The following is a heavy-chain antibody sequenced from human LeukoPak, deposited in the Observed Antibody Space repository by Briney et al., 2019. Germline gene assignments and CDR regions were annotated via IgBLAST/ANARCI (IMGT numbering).Heavy chain of an antibody. J-gene: IGHJ4*02. CDR3: AKDGCSSTRPTLECRYYFDY. V-gene: IGHV3-30*02. Sequence: GGSLRLSCAASGFTFSSYGMHWVRQAPGKGLEWGAFIRYDGSNKDYADSVKCRVTISRDNSKNTLYLQMNSLRAEDTAVYYCAKDGCSSTRPTLECRYYFDYWGQGTLVTVSS. CDR1: GFTFSSYG. D-gene: IGHD2-2*01. CDR2: IRYDGSNK.